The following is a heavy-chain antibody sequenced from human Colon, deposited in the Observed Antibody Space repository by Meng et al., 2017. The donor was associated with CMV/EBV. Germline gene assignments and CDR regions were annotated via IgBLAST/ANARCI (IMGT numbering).Heavy chain of an antibody. CDR1: GISLSNYV. CDR3: AEGLSASQYYFDS. D-gene: IGHD3-16*01. V-gene: IGHV3-23*01. J-gene: IGHJ4*02. CDR2: ISGSGYSA. Sequence: GGSLRPSCAASGISLSNYVMSWVRQAPGKGLEWVSRISGSGYSADYADSVKGRFTISRDNSKNTLFLQLNSLRVEDTAVYYCAEGLSASQYYFDSWGQGTLVTVSS.